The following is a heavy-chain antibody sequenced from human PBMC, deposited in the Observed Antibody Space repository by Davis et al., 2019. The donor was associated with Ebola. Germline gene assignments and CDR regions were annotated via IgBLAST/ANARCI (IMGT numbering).Heavy chain of an antibody. V-gene: IGHV1-46*01. CDR1: GYTFTSYY. Sequence: ASVKVSCKASGYTFTSYYMHWVRQAPGQGLEWMGIINPSGGSTIYAQKFQGRVTMTEDTSTDTAYMELSSLRSEDTAVYYCATDSDGMDVWGQGTTVTVSS. CDR2: INPSGGST. J-gene: IGHJ6*02. CDR3: ATDSDGMDV.